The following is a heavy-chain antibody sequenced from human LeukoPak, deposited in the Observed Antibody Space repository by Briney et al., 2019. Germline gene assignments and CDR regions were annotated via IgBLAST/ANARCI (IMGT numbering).Heavy chain of an antibody. CDR2: MSSSSNYI. D-gene: IGHD3-3*01. J-gene: IGHJ4*02. Sequence: GGSLRLSCAASGFTFSSYSMNWVRQAPGKGLEWVSSMSSSSNYIYYADSVKGRFTISRDNAKNSLYLQMNSLRAEDTAVYYCARGATARSYDFWSAFDYWGQGTLVTVSS. V-gene: IGHV3-21*01. CDR1: GFTFSSYS. CDR3: ARGATARSYDFWSAFDY.